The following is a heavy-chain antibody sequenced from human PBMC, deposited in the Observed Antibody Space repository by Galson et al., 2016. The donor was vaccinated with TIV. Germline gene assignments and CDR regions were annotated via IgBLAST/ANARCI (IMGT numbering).Heavy chain of an antibody. D-gene: IGHD3-22*01. CDR3: TRARAGEFSFITDY. CDR2: ISYDGSRT. J-gene: IGHJ4*02. CDR1: GFTFSNYG. V-gene: IGHV3-30*15. Sequence: SLRLSCAASGFTFSNYGMHCVRQAPGKGLEWGAGISYDGSRTYYADSVKGRFPMSRDNSKNTLYLQMSSRRAEDTAVYYCTRARAGEFSFITDYWGQGTLVTVSS.